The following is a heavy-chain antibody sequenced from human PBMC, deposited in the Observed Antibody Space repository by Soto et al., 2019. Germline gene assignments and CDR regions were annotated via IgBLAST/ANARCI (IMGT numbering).Heavy chain of an antibody. CDR1: GFIFSGSA. CDR2: IRSRANNFAT. J-gene: IGHJ6*02. D-gene: IGHD2-2*02. CDR3: ARGQGAAIGDYYYHGMDV. V-gene: IGHV3-73*01. Sequence: GGSLRLSCAASGFIFSGSAIHWIRQASGKGLEWVGRIRSRANNFATSSAASVKGRFTFSRDDSKNTAYLQMNALKPEDTAVYYCARGQGAAIGDYYYHGMDVWGQGTTVTVSS.